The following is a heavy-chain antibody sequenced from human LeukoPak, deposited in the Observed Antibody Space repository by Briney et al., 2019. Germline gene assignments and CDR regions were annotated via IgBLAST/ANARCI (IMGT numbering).Heavy chain of an antibody. CDR3: AVGSYDILTGYYL. J-gene: IGHJ4*02. CDR2: IYYSGST. D-gene: IGHD3-9*01. CDR1: GYSISSGYY. Sequence: SETLSLTCTVSGYSISSGYYWGWIRQPPGKGLEWIGSIYYSGSTYYNPSLKSRVTISVDTSKNQFSLKLSSVTAADTAVYYCAVGSYDILTGYYLWGQGTLVTVSS. V-gene: IGHV4-38-2*02.